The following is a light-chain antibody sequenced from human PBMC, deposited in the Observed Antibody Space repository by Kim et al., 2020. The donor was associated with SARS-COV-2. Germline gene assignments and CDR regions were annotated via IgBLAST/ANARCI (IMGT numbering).Light chain of an antibody. Sequence: PGQAAESACGGGRIGTGVVHGYQERRGQAPVVISHSDRERPPGIPERFSGSNSGSTATLTLSGVEAGDEADYYCQVWDSNSDHVVFGGGTQLTVL. J-gene: IGLJ3*02. CDR2: SDR. V-gene: IGLV3-21*01. CDR1: RIGTGV. CDR3: QVWDSNSDHVV.